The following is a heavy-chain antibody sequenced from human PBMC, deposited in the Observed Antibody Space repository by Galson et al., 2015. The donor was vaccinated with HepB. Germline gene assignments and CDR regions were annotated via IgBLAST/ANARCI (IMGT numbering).Heavy chain of an antibody. J-gene: IGHJ4*02. D-gene: IGHD4-11*01. V-gene: IGHV3-9*01. Sequence: SLRLSCAASGFTLDDYAMHWVRQAPGKGLEWVSGISWNSGDRGYAASVKGRFTISRDNAKNSPYLLMNSLKAEDTAFYYCVKDLSLDYSGGCFHYWGQGTLVTASS. CDR3: VKDLSLDYSGGCFHY. CDR2: ISWNSGDR. CDR1: GFTLDDYA.